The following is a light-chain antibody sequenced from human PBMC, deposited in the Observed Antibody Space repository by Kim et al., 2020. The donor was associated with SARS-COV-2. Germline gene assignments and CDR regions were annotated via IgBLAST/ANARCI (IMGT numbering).Light chain of an antibody. V-gene: IGKV3-20*01. CDR1: QSVSSNY. J-gene: IGKJ2*01. Sequence: PGNSATLACRASQSVSSNYLAWYQQKPGQAPRILIYGASSRATGIADRLSGSGSGTDCTRTINRLEPDDFAVYCCQQYGRSPPLIFGQGTKLE. CDR3: QQYGRSPPLI. CDR2: GAS.